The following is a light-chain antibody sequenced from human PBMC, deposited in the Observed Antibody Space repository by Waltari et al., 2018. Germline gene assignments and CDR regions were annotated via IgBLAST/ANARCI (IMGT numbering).Light chain of an antibody. J-gene: IGKJ4*01. CDR1: QSISSW. CDR3: QQFSSNPLT. V-gene: IGKV1-5*03. Sequence: DIQMTQSPSTLSASVGDRVTITCRASQSISSWLAWYQQKPGKAPKLRIYKASSLESGVPSRCSGSGSGTEFTLTISSLQPDDSATYYCQQFSSNPLTFGGGTKVEIK. CDR2: KAS.